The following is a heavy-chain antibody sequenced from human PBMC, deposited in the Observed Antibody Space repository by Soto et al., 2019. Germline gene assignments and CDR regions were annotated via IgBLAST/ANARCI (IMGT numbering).Heavy chain of an antibody. CDR2: ISYDGSNK. J-gene: IGHJ3*02. CDR3: ARAITMIVVVTDAFDI. Sequence: PGGSLRLSCAASGFTFSSYAMHWVRQAPGKGLEWVAVISYDGSNKYYADSVKGRFTISRDNSKNTLYLQMNSLRAEDTAVYYCARAITMIVVVTDAFDIWGQGTMVTVS. D-gene: IGHD3-22*01. V-gene: IGHV3-30-3*01. CDR1: GFTFSSYA.